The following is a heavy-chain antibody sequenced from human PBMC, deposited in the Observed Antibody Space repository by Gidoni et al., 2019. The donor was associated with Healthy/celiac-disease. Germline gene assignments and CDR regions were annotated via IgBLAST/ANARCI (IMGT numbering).Heavy chain of an antibody. D-gene: IGHD5-12*01. CDR3: ARDTALFYRGHFDY. J-gene: IGHJ4*02. Sequence: LGRTYYRSKWYNDYAVSVKSRITINPDTSKNQFSLQLNSVTPEDTAVYYCARDTALFYRGHFDYWGQGTLVTVSS. V-gene: IGHV6-1*01. CDR2: TYYRSKWYN.